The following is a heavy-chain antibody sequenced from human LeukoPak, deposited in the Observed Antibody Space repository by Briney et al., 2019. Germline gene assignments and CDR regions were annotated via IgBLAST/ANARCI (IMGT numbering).Heavy chain of an antibody. CDR1: GASISSYY. J-gene: IGHJ4*02. Sequence: PSETLSLTCTVSGASISSYYWIWIRQPPGKGLEWIGYIYCSGTTTYNPSLKSRVTISLDTSKNQFSLKLSSVTAAGTAVYYCARIVPYNFGYIDYWGQGTLVTVSS. CDR3: ARIVPYNFGYIDY. CDR2: IYCSGTT. V-gene: IGHV4-59*01. D-gene: IGHD5-18*01.